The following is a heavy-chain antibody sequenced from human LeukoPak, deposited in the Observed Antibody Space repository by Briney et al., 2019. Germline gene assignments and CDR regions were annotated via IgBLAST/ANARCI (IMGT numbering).Heavy chain of an antibody. CDR2: INPNSGGT. Sequence: GASVKVSCKASGYTFTGYYMHLVRQAPGQGLEWMGWINPNSGGTNYAQKFQSRVTMTRDTSISTAYMELSRLRSDDTAVYYCAKVVRLVQGDYYYFGMDVWGQGTTVTVS. V-gene: IGHV1-2*02. CDR1: GYTFTGYY. J-gene: IGHJ6*02. CDR3: AKVVRLVQGDYYYFGMDV. D-gene: IGHD6-6*01.